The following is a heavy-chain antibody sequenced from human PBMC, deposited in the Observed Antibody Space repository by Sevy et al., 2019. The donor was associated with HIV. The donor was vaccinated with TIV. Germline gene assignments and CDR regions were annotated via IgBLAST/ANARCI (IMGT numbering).Heavy chain of an antibody. CDR2: INHSGST. CDR3: ARATPDTAMVTFVPYYDSSGSSNWFDP. D-gene: IGHD3-22*01. Sequence: SDTLSLTCAVYGGSFSGYYWSWIRQPPGKGLEWIGEINHSGSTNYNPSLKSRVTISVDTSKNQFSLKLSSVTAADTAVYYCARATPDTAMVTFVPYYDSSGSSNWFDPWGQGTLVTVSS. J-gene: IGHJ5*02. V-gene: IGHV4-34*01. CDR1: GGSFSGYY.